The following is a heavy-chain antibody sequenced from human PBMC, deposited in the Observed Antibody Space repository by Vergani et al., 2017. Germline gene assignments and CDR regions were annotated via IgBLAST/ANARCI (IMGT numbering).Heavy chain of an antibody. J-gene: IGHJ4*02. Sequence: EVQLVESGGDLVKPGGSLRLSCAASGFTFSTYDMHWVRQATGKGLEWVSAIGTAGDTYYPGSVKGRFTISRENAKNSVYLQMNGLRAGDTAVYYCTRRDSSSPALDYWGQGTLVTVSS. CDR2: IGTAGDT. CDR3: TRRDSSSPALDY. V-gene: IGHV3-13*01. CDR1: GFTFSTYD. D-gene: IGHD6-6*01.